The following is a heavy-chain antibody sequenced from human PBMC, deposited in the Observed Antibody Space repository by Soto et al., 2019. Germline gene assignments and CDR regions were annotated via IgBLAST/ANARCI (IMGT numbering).Heavy chain of an antibody. V-gene: IGHV1-2*04. D-gene: IGHD3-10*01. J-gene: IGHJ6*02. Sequence: ASVKVSCKASGYTFTGYYMHWVRQAPGQGLEWMGWINPNSGGTNYAQKFQGWVTMTRDTSISTAYMELSRLRSDDTAVYYCARGAPTMVRGVIIMPDYGMDVWG. CDR3: ARGAPTMVRGVIIMPDYGMDV. CDR1: GYTFTGYY. CDR2: INPNSGGT.